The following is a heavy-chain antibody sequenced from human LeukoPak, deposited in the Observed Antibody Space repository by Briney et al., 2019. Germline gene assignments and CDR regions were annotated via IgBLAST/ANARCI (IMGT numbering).Heavy chain of an antibody. D-gene: IGHD6-13*01. CDR3: VRAIGAAGSY. CDR1: GFSFSSYV. J-gene: IGHJ4*02. CDR2: IWDDGSNE. Sequence: GRSLRLSCAASGFSFSSYVMHWVRQTPGKGLEWVAVIWDDGSNEYYTDSVKGRFTISRDNAKNSLYLQMNSLRAEDTAVYYCVRAIGAAGSYWGQGTLVTVSS. V-gene: IGHV3-33*01.